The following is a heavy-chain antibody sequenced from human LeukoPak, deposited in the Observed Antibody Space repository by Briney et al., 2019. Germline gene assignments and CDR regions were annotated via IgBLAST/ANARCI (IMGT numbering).Heavy chain of an antibody. V-gene: IGHV4-59*08. CDR2: IFYSGST. J-gene: IGHJ4*02. Sequence: SETLSLTCTVSGGSISSYYWSWIRQPPGKGLEWIGFIFYSGSTNYNPSLKSRVTISVDTSKNQLSLKLSPVTAADTALYYCARSYSVSYSMGYWGQGTLVTVSS. CDR3: ARSYSVSYSMGY. D-gene: IGHD1-26*01. CDR1: GGSISSYY.